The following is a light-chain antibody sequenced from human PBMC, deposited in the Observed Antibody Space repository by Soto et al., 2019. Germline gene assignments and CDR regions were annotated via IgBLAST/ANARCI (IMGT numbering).Light chain of an antibody. CDR3: QQYASSLLT. CDR1: QRVSGSN. J-gene: IGKJ4*01. V-gene: IGKV3-20*01. CDR2: GAS. Sequence: EIVLTQSPGTLSLSPGERVNISCRASQRVSGSNVGWYQQKPGQAPSLLIYGASKRTTGVPDRFSGSGSGTDFTLTISRLEPEDFAVYYCQQYASSLLTFGGGTKVDIK.